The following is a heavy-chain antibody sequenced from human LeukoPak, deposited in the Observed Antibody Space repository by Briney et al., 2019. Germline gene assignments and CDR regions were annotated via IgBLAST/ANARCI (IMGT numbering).Heavy chain of an antibody. CDR3: ARSPRWLQLNAFDI. CDR1: GGTFSSYA. Sequence: ASVKVSCKASGGTFSSYAISWVRQAPGQGLEWMGWINPNSGGTNYAQKFQGRVTMTRETSISTAYMELSRLRSDDTAVYYCARSPRWLQLNAFDIWGQGTMVTVSS. CDR2: INPNSGGT. V-gene: IGHV1-2*02. J-gene: IGHJ3*02. D-gene: IGHD5-24*01.